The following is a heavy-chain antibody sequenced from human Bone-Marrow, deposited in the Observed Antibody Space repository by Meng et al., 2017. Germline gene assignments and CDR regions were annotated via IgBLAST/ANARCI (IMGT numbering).Heavy chain of an antibody. CDR3: ARDSPFYYYGMDV. CDR2: INPSGGST. Sequence: ASVKVSCKASGYTFTSYYMHWVRQAPGQGLEWMGIINPSGGSTSYAQKFQGRVTTTRDTSTSTVYMELSSLRSEDTAVYYCARDSPFYYYGMDVWGQGTTVTVSS. CDR1: GYTFTSYY. J-gene: IGHJ6*02. V-gene: IGHV1-46*01.